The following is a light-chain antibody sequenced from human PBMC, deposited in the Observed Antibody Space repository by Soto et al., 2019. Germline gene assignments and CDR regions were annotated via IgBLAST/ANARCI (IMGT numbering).Light chain of an antibody. Sequence: QSALTQPPSASGSPGQSVTISCTGTSSDVGGYNYVSWYQQRPGKAPKLMIYGVSKRPSGVPDRFSGSKSGNTASLTVSGLQAEDEADYYCSSYAGSNNRVVFGGGTKLTVL. CDR1: SSDVGGYNY. CDR2: GVS. J-gene: IGLJ2*01. CDR3: SSYAGSNNRVV. V-gene: IGLV2-8*01.